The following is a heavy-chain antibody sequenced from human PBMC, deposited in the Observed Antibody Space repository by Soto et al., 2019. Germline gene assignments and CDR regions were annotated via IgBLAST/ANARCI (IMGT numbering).Heavy chain of an antibody. Sequence: GASVKVSCKASGYTFTSYYMHWVRQAPGQGLEWMGIINPSGGSTSYAQKFQGRVTMTRDTSTSTVYMELSSLRSEDTAVYYCATYYYDSSGYRNPYYYYGMDVWGQGTTVTVSS. D-gene: IGHD3-22*01. CDR1: GYTFTSYY. J-gene: IGHJ6*02. V-gene: IGHV1-46*03. CDR2: INPSGGST. CDR3: ATYYYDSSGYRNPYYYYGMDV.